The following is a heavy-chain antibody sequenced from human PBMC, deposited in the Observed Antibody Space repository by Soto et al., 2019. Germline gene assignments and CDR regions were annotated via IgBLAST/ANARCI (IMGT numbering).Heavy chain of an antibody. CDR2: IYYSGST. CDR3: ASRRKQWLVLDWFDP. D-gene: IGHD6-19*01. V-gene: IGHV4-39*01. J-gene: IGHJ5*02. CDR1: GGSISSSSYY. Sequence: QLQLQESGPGLVKPSETLSLTCTVSGGSISSSSYYWGWIRQPPGKGLEWIGSIYYSGSTYYNPSLKSRVTISVDTSKNQFSLKLSSVTAADTAVYYCASRRKQWLVLDWFDPWGQGTLVTVSS.